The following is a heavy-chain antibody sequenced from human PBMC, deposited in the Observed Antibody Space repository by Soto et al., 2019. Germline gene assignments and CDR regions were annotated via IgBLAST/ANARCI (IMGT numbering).Heavy chain of an antibody. V-gene: IGHV1-18*01. CDR2: ISAYNGNT. CDR1: GYTFTSYD. CDR3: ARDLVPGYTGYSDY. Sequence: VASVKVSCKASGYTFTSYDINWVRLAPGQGLEWMGWISAYNGNTNSAQKFQDRVTLTADTSTSTAYMELRSLRSDDTALYYCARDLVPGYTGYSDYWGQGTLVTVSS. J-gene: IGHJ4*02. D-gene: IGHD5-12*01.